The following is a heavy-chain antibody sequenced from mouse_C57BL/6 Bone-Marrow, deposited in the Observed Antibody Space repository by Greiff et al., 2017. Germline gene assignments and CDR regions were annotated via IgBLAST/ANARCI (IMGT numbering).Heavy chain of an antibody. CDR3: TIPYYGSSYGYWYFDV. CDR2: IDPENGDT. J-gene: IGHJ1*03. D-gene: IGHD1-1*01. Sequence: VQLQQSGAELVRPGASVKLSCTASGFNIKDDYMHWVKQRPEQGLEWIGWIDPENGDTEYASKFPGKATITADTSSNTAYLQLSSLTSEDTAIYYCTIPYYGSSYGYWYFDVWGTGTTVTVSS. CDR1: GFNIKDDY. V-gene: IGHV14-4*01.